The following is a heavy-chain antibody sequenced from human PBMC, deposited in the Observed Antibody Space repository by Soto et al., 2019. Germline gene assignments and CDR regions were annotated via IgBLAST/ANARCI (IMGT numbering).Heavy chain of an antibody. CDR3: ARVIDSSGYYIYYYYGMDV. Sequence: HPGGSLRLSCAASGFTFSSYAMHWVRQAPGKGLEWVAVISYDGSNKYYADSVKGRFTISRDNSKNTLYLQMNSLRAEDTAVYYCARVIDSSGYYIYYYYGMDVWGQGTTVTVSS. CDR2: ISYDGSNK. V-gene: IGHV3-30-3*01. J-gene: IGHJ6*02. CDR1: GFTFSSYA. D-gene: IGHD3-22*01.